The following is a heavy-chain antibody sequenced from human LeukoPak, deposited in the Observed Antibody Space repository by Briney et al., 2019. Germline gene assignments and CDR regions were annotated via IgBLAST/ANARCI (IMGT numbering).Heavy chain of an antibody. D-gene: IGHD6-19*01. Sequence: KPSETLSLTCTVSGGSISSYYWSWIRKPPGKGLDLIGYIYTSGSTNYNPSLKSRVTISVDTSKNQFSLKLSSVTAADTAVYYCARYSSGWYLDYYYYTDVWGKGTTVTVSS. CDR1: GGSISSYY. CDR2: IYTSGST. CDR3: ARYSSGWYLDYYYYTDV. V-gene: IGHV4-4*09. J-gene: IGHJ6*03.